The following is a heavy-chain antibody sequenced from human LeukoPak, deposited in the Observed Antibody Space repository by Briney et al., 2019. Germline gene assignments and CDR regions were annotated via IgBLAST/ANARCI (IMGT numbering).Heavy chain of an antibody. Sequence: ASVKVSCKASGGTFSSYAISWVRQAPGQGLEWMGGIIPIFGTANYAQKFQGRVTITTDESTSTAYMELSSLRSEDTAVYYCASCRYSGSYAVGFDYWGQGTLVTVSS. D-gene: IGHD1-26*01. V-gene: IGHV1-69*05. J-gene: IGHJ4*02. CDR3: ASCRYSGSYAVGFDY. CDR1: GGTFSSYA. CDR2: IIPIFGTA.